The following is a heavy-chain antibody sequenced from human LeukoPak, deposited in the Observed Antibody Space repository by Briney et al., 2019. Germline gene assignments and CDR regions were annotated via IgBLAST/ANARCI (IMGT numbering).Heavy chain of an antibody. CDR2: IHYSGST. Sequence: SETLSLTCTVSGDSISSYFWTWIRQPPGKGLEWIGYIHYSGSTTYNPSLKSRVTMSVDTSKNQFSLKLSSVTAADTAVYYCARRKGCSGGSCYGDTFDYWGQGTLVTVSS. J-gene: IGHJ4*02. D-gene: IGHD2-15*01. V-gene: IGHV4-59*08. CDR1: GDSISSYF. CDR3: ARRKGCSGGSCYGDTFDY.